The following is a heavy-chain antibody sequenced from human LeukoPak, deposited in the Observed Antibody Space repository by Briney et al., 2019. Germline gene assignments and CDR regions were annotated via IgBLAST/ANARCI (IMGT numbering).Heavy chain of an antibody. CDR2: IYYSGST. J-gene: IGHJ5*02. V-gene: IGHV4-59*08. CDR3: ARLEEGITMVWENDNWFDP. CDR1: GGSISSYY. Sequence: SETLSLTCTVSGGSISSYYWSWIRQPPGKGLEWIGYIYYSGSTNYNPSLKSRVTISVDTSKNQFSLKLSSVTAADTAVYYCARLEEGITMVWENDNWFDPWRQGTLVTVSS. D-gene: IGHD3-10*01.